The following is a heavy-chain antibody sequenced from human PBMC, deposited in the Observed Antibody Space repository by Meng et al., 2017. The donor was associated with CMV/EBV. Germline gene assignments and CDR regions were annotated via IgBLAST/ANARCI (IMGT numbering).Heavy chain of an antibody. D-gene: IGHD3-22*01. V-gene: IGHV1-18*01. Sequence: ASVPVSCKASGYTFTSYGISWVRQAPGQGLEWMGWISAYNGNTNYAQKLQGRVTMTTDTSTSTAYMELRSLRSDDTAVYYCARDSRSVVMTRFYDAFDIWGQGTMVTVSS. J-gene: IGHJ3*02. CDR1: GYTFTSYG. CDR2: ISAYNGNT. CDR3: ARDSRSVVMTRFYDAFDI.